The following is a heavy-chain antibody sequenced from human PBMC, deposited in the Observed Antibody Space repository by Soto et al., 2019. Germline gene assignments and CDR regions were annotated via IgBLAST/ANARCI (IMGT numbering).Heavy chain of an antibody. J-gene: IGHJ4*02. V-gene: IGHV4-59*01. Sequence: PSETLSLTCTVSGGSISSYYWSWIRQPPGKGLEWIGYIYYSGSTNYNPSLKSRVTISVDTSKNQFSLKLSSVTAADTAVYYCARSMGVAVAGNFDYWGQGTLVTVSS. CDR2: IYYSGST. CDR1: GGSISSYY. D-gene: IGHD6-19*01. CDR3: ARSMGVAVAGNFDY.